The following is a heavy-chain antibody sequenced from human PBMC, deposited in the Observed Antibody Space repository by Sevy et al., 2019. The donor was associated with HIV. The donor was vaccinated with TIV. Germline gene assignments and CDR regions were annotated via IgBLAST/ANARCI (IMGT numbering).Heavy chain of an antibody. CDR2: ISGSGGST. D-gene: IGHD4-17*01. Sequence: GGSLRLSCAASGFTFSSYAMNWVRQAPGKGLEWVSAISGSGGSTYYADSVKGRFTISRDNSKNTLYLQMNSLRAEDTAVYYCAKVAVTNYYYYYGMDVWGQGTTVTVSS. CDR3: AKVAVTNYYYYYGMDV. V-gene: IGHV3-23*01. CDR1: GFTFSSYA. J-gene: IGHJ6*02.